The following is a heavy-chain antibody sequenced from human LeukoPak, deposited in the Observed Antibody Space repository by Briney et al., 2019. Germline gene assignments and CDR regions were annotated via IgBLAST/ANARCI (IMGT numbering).Heavy chain of an antibody. CDR1: GGSISSYY. V-gene: IGHV4-59*01. Sequence: PSETLSLTCTVPGGSISSYYWSWIRQPPGKGLEWIGYIYYSGSTNYNPSLKSRVTISVDTSKNQFSLKLSSVTAADTAVYYCARLRTPGYYYYYYGMDVWGQGTTVTVSS. J-gene: IGHJ6*02. CDR2: IYYSGST. CDR3: ARLRTPGYYYYYYGMDV.